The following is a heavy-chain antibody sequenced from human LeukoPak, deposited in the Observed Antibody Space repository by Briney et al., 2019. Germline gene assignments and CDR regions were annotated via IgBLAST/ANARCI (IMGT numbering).Heavy chain of an antibody. CDR1: GFTFSTSS. CDR3: AKVVPSDNYPLEF. CDR2: VSASGDAT. V-gene: IGHV3-23*01. Sequence: GVSLRLSCAASGFTFSTSSMGWVRQSPGKGLEWVSGVSASGDATLYAGSVKGRVTISRDNSNNILSLQMDSLRADDTAVYYCAKVVPSDNYPLEFWGPGTLVTVSS. D-gene: IGHD4-11*01. J-gene: IGHJ4*02.